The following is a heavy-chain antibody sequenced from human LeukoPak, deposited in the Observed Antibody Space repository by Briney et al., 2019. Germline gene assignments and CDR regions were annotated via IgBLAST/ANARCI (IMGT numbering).Heavy chain of an antibody. Sequence: GGSLRLSCAASGFTFSSYWMHWVRQAPGKGLEWVSLMSSSGGPIYYADSLKGRFTISRDNAKNSLYLQMDSLRAGDTAVYYCARGSRGSSHGLAFDMWGQGTMVTVSS. CDR3: ARGSRGSSHGLAFDM. J-gene: IGHJ3*02. CDR2: MSSSGGPI. CDR1: GFTFSSYW. V-gene: IGHV3-48*04. D-gene: IGHD5-18*01.